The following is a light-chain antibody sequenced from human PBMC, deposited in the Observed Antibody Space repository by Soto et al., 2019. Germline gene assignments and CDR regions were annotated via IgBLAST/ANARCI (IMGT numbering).Light chain of an antibody. Sequence: IVMTQSPATLSVSRRERATLSCRASLSVSPNLAWYQQKPGQAPRLLILDASTRATGIPARVSGSGSGTEFTLTITSLQAEDFAVYCCQQYNAWPRTFGQGTKVDIK. J-gene: IGKJ1*01. V-gene: IGKV3-15*01. CDR3: QQYNAWPRT. CDR1: LSVSPN. CDR2: DAS.